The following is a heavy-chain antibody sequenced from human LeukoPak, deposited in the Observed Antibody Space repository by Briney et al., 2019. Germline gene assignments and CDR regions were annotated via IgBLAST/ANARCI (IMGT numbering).Heavy chain of an antibody. CDR1: GGSISSSSYY. CDR3: ARGCPIVVVPAGAFDI. V-gene: IGHV4-39*01. J-gene: IGHJ3*02. D-gene: IGHD2-2*01. CDR2: IYYSGST. Sequence: SETLSLTCTVSGGSISSSSYYWGWIRQPPGKGLEWIGSIYYSGSTYYNPSLKSRVTISVDTSKNQFSLKLSSVTAADTAVYYCARGCPIVVVPAGAFDIWGQGTMVTVSS.